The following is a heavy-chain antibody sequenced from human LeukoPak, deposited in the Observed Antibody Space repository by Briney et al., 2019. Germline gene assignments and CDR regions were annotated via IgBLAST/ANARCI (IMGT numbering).Heavy chain of an antibody. CDR1: GFTFSSYA. V-gene: IGHV3-23*01. D-gene: IGHD3-22*01. CDR3: AKEHGNTYYYDSSGYYYDY. J-gene: IGHJ4*02. CDR2: ISGSGGST. Sequence: GGSLRLSCAASGFTFSSYAMSWVRQAPGKGLEWVSAISGSGGSTYYADSVKGRFTISRDNSKNTLYLQMNSLRAGDTAVYYCAKEHGNTYYYDSSGYYYDYWGQGTLVTVSS.